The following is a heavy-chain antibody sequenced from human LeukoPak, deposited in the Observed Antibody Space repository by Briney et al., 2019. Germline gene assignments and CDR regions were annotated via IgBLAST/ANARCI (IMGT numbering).Heavy chain of an antibody. CDR3: ARENWSEEY. Sequence: ASVKVSCKASGYTFNNYPISWVRQAPGQGLEWMGWIRTSNGDTYYAQKFQGRLTVTTDTPTNTAYMELRSLRSDDTAIYYCARENWSEEYWGQGTLVTVSS. J-gene: IGHJ4*02. V-gene: IGHV1-18*01. CDR1: GYTFNNYP. CDR2: IRTSNGDT. D-gene: IGHD1-1*01.